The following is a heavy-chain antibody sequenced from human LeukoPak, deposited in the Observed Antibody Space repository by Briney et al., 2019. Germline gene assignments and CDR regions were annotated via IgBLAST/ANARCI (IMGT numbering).Heavy chain of an antibody. Sequence: KSSETLSLTCTVSGGYISSSSYYWGWIRQPPGNGLEWIGSIYYSGSTYYNPSLKSRVTISVDTSKNQFSLKLSSVTAADTAVYYCARRAVVVPAASFDYWGQGTLVTVSS. CDR2: IYYSGST. CDR3: ARRAVVVPAASFDY. J-gene: IGHJ4*02. CDR1: GGYISSSSYY. V-gene: IGHV4-39*01. D-gene: IGHD2-2*01.